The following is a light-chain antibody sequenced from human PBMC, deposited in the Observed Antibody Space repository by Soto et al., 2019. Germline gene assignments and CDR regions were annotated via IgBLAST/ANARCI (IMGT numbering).Light chain of an antibody. Sequence: IVLTQSARIWSLSPGERASLSCGASQSINRSFPAWYHQKHGQAPRLIIYGVSTRATGIPARLSGSGYGTEFNISMRCLQSDDFAIYYCEQYNTSAMTFGQGTRLEIK. CDR1: QSINRS. V-gene: IGKV3-15*01. CDR3: EQYNTSAMT. J-gene: IGKJ5*01. CDR2: GVS.